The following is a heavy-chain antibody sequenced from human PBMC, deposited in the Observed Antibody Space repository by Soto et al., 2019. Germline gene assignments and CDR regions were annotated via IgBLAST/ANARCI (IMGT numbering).Heavy chain of an antibody. J-gene: IGHJ6*02. V-gene: IGHV1-2*02. CDR3: ATAAANYYYGMDV. D-gene: IGHD6-13*01. Sequence: ASVKVSCKSSGYSFTGYYMHWVRQAPGQGLEWMGWINPNSGGTNYAQKFQGRVTMTRDTSISTAYMELSRLRSDDTAVYYCATAAANYYYGMDVWGQGTTVTVSS. CDR1: GYSFTGYY. CDR2: INPNSGGT.